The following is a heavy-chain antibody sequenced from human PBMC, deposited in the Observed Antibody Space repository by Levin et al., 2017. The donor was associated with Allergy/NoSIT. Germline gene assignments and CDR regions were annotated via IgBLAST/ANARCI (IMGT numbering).Heavy chain of an antibody. Sequence: SCTVSGGSISSYYWSWIRQPPGKGLEWIGCVYYSGNTNYNPSLKSRVTISVDTSKNQFSLKLSSVTAADTAVYYCARDGRYGGNSDRPSGYYGMDVWGQGTTVTVSS. CDR2: VYYSGNT. CDR1: GGSISSYY. CDR3: ARDGRYGGNSDRPSGYYGMDV. J-gene: IGHJ6*02. V-gene: IGHV4-59*01. D-gene: IGHD4-23*01.